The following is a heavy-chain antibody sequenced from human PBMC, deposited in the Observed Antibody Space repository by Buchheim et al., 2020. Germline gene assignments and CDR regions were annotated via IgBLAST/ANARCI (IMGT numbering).Heavy chain of an antibody. V-gene: IGHV4-30-4*01. Sequence: QVQLQESGPGLVKPSQTLSLTCTVSGGSISSVDYYWCWIRQPPGKGLEWIGYIYYSGSTYYNPSLKSRVTISVDTSKNQFSLKLSSVTAADTAVYYCARGFPYVKYYDCSGYYFDYWGQGTL. J-gene: IGHJ4*02. D-gene: IGHD3-22*01. CDR1: GGSISSVDYY. CDR2: IYYSGST. CDR3: ARGFPYVKYYDCSGYYFDY.